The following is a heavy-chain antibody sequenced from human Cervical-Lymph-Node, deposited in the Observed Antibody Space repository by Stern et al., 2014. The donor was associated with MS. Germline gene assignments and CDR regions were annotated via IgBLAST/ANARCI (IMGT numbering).Heavy chain of an antibody. CDR1: GYTFTSHY. V-gene: IGHV1-46*01. CDR2: INPSGDSA. CDR3: ASGTGSKRPTGNY. Sequence: QVQLVESGAEVKKPGASVKVSCKASGYTFTSHYMHWVRQAPGQGLEWVGIINPSGDSARYAQKFHGRVTMTRDTSTSTVYMELSSLRSEDTAVYYCASGTGSKRPTGNYWGQGTLVTVSS. D-gene: IGHD3/OR15-3a*01. J-gene: IGHJ4*02.